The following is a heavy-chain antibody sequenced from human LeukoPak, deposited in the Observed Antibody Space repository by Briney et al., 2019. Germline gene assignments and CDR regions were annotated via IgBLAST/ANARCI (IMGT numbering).Heavy chain of an antibody. CDR2: IIPIFGTA. CDR1: GGTFSSYA. J-gene: IGHJ5*02. D-gene: IGHD2-2*02. V-gene: IGHV1-69*13. CDR3: ARANKRRSSTSCYTPGHNWFDP. Sequence: ASVKVSCKASGGTFSSYAISWVRQAPGQGLEWMGGIIPIFGTANYAQKFQGRVTITADESTSTAYMELSSLRSEDTAVYYCARANKRRSSTSCYTPGHNWFDPWGQGTLVTVSS.